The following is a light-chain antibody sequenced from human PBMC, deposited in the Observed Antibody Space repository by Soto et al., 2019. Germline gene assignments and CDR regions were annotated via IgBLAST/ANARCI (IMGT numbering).Light chain of an antibody. V-gene: IGKV4-1*01. Sequence: DIVMTQSPDSLAVSLGERATINCKSSQSVLYSSNNNNYLAWYQQKPGQPPKLLIYWASTRESGVPDRFSGSGSGTDFTLAISSLQAEDGAVYYCQQHYNAPFTFGGGTRVEIK. CDR3: QQHYNAPFT. J-gene: IGKJ4*01. CDR2: WAS. CDR1: QSVLYSSNNNNY.